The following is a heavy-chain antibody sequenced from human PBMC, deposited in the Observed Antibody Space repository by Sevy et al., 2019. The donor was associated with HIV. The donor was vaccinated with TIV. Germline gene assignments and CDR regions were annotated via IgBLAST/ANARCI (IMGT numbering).Heavy chain of an antibody. J-gene: IGHJ5*02. Sequence: SQTLSLTCAISGDSVSSNSAAWNWIRQSPSRGLEWLGRTYYRSKWYNDYAVSVKSRITINPDTSKNQFSLQLNSVTPGDTAWYYRAKDFGSRLNWFDPLGQGTLVTVSS. D-gene: IGHD6-13*01. CDR2: TYYRSKWYN. CDR1: GDSVSSNSAA. V-gene: IGHV6-1*01. CDR3: AKDFGSRLNWFDP.